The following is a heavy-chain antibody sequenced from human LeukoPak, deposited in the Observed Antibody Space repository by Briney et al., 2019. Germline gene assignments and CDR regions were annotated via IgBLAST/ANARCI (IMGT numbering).Heavy chain of an antibody. CDR1: GSTFSSYA. CDR3: ARGHCSSTSCYLPDY. J-gene: IGHJ4*02. D-gene: IGHD2-2*01. CDR2: ISGSGGST. Sequence: PGGSLRLSCAASGSTFSSYAMSWVRQAPGKGLEWVSAISGSGGSTYYADSVKGRFTISRDNSKNTLYLQMNSLRAEDTAVYYCARGHCSSTSCYLPDYWGQGTLVTVSS. V-gene: IGHV3-23*01.